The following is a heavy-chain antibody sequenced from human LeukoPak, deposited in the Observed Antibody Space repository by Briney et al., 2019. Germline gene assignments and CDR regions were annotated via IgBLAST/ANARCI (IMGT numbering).Heavy chain of an antibody. V-gene: IGHV1-8*01. CDR3: ARGPRYCSSTSCYWGRDY. D-gene: IGHD2-2*01. Sequence: ASVKVSCKASGYTFTSYDINWVRQATGQGLEWMGWMNPNSGNTGYAQKFRGRVTMTRNTSISTAYMELSSLRSEDTAVYYCARGPRYCSSTSCYWGRDYWGQGTLVTVSS. CDR2: MNPNSGNT. J-gene: IGHJ4*02. CDR1: GYTFTSYD.